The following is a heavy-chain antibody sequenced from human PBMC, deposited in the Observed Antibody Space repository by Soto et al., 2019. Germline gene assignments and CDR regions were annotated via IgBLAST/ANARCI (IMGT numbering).Heavy chain of an antibody. J-gene: IGHJ4*02. D-gene: IGHD2-21*01. Sequence: GGSLRLSCAASGFTFSDHYMDWVRQAPGKGLEWVGRIRNKATSFTTEYAGSVKGRFTISRDDSKNSLYLQMNSLKNEGTAVYYCAGDSSSGRGGYCYFDFWGQGTLVTVSS. V-gene: IGHV3-72*01. CDR3: AGDSSSGRGGYCYFDF. CDR1: GFTFSDHY. CDR2: IRNKATSFTT.